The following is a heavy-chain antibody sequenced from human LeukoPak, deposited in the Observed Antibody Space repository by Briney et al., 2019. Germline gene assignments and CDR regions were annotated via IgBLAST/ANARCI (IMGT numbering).Heavy chain of an antibody. CDR3: ARDHCSSTSCYTTYNWFDP. CDR1: RFTFSNYA. D-gene: IGHD2-2*02. J-gene: IGHJ5*02. Sequence: AGGSLRLSCAASRFTFSNYAMHWVRQAPGKGLEWVSSISSSSSYIYYADSVKGRFTISRDNAKNSLYLQMNSLRAEDTAVYYCARDHCSSTSCYTTYNWFDPWGQGTLVTVSS. V-gene: IGHV3-21*01. CDR2: ISSSSSYI.